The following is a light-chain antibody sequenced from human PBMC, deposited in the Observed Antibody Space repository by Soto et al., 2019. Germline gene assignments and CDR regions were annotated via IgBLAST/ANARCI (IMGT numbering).Light chain of an antibody. V-gene: IGKV1-5*03. CDR1: QSISSW. Sequence: DIQMTQSPSTLSASVGDRVTITCRASQSISSWLAWYQQKPGKAPNLLIYEASRLESAVPSRFSGSASGTEFTLTINSLQPDDFATYYCQHYSSYPETFGQGTKVDI. CDR3: QHYSSYPET. J-gene: IGKJ1*01. CDR2: EAS.